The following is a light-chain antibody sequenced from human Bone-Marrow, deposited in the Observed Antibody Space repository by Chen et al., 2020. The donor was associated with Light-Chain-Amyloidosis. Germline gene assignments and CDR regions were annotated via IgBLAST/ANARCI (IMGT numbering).Light chain of an antibody. CDR2: DDS. V-gene: IGLV3-21*02. J-gene: IGLJ3*02. Sequence: SYVLTQPSSVSVAPGQTATIACGGNNIGSTSVHWYQQTPGQALLLVVYDDSDRPSGIPGRVSGANSGNTATQTSSRVEAGDEADYYGQVWDRGGEHPVFGGGTKLTVL. CDR1: NIGSTS. CDR3: QVWDRGGEHPV.